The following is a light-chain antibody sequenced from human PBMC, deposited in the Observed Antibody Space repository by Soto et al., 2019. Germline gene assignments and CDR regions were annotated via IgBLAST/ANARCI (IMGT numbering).Light chain of an antibody. V-gene: IGKV3-20*01. CDR1: QSITSNC. CDR2: GAS. CDR3: QQYGNSPIT. J-gene: IGKJ1*01. Sequence: ETVLTQSPGTLSLSPGEGATLSCRARQSITSNCLAWYQQKPGQAPRLLIYGASSRATGIPDRFSGSGSGTDFTLTISRLEPEDFAVYYCQQYGNSPITFGQGTKVEIK.